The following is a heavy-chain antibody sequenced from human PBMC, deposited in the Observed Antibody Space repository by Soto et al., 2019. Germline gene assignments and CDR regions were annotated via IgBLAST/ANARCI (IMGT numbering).Heavy chain of an antibody. CDR1: GYSFTSYW. V-gene: IGHV5-51*01. D-gene: IGHD6-6*01. J-gene: IGHJ5*02. Sequence: GESLKISCNGSGYSFTSYWIGWVRQMPWKGLEWMGIIYPGDSDTRYSPSFQGQVTISADKSISTAYLQWSSLKASDTAMYYCARSGIAARPSSWFDPWGQGTLVTVSS. CDR3: ARSGIAARPSSWFDP. CDR2: IYPGDSDT.